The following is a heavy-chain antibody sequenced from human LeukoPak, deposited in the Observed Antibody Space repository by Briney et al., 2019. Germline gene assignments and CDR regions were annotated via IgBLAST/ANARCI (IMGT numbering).Heavy chain of an antibody. CDR3: AKTYYDSSGYYEDY. J-gene: IGHJ4*02. V-gene: IGHV3-23*01. CDR2: ISGSGGST. D-gene: IGHD3-22*01. CDR1: GFTFSSYA. Sequence: GGSLRLSCAASGFTFSSYAMSWVRQALGKGLEWVSAISGSGGSTYYADSVKGRFTISRDNSKNTLYLQMNSLRAEDTAVYYCAKTYYDSSGYYEDYWGQGTLVTVSS.